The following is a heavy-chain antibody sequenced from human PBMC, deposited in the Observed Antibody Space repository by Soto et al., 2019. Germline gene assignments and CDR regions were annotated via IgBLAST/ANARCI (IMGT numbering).Heavy chain of an antibody. CDR2: MKPDSGDT. CDR1: GYSFTALD. J-gene: IGHJ3*02. V-gene: IGHV1-8*01. D-gene: IGHD3-10*01. Sequence: ASVKVSCKTSGYSFTALDINWVRQASGQGLEWMGWMKPDSGDTGYAQKFWGRITMTRNTAISTEYMELRSLKAEDRFDYYCAVTGGSACIDAFEMWGQGTLVTVSS. CDR3: AVTGGSACIDAFEM.